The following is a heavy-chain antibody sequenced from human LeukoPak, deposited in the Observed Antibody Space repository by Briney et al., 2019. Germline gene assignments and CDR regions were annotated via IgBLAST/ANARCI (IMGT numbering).Heavy chain of an antibody. V-gene: IGHV4-38-2*02. J-gene: IGHJ3*01. CDR2: IFHSGST. D-gene: IGHD5-18*01. Sequence: SETLSLTCTVSGYSISSGYYWGWIRQPPGKGLEWIGTIFHSGSTFYNPSLKSRVTISVDTSKNQFSLKLSSVTAADTAVYYCAKGARGYSYGPVAWGQGTMVTVSS. CDR1: GYSISSGYY. CDR3: AKGARGYSYGPVA.